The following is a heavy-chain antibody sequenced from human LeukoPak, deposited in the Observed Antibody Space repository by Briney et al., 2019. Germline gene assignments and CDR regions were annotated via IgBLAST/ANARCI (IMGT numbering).Heavy chain of an antibody. CDR1: EFTVSRNY. CDR2: IFSNGDT. Sequence: GGSLRLSCTASEFTVSRNYMLWVRQAPGKGLEWVSLIFSNGDTHYADSVKGRFTISRDTSKNTVSLQMNSLRVEDTAMYYCTRNQMNYWGQGTLVTVSS. V-gene: IGHV3-53*01. J-gene: IGHJ4*02. CDR3: TRNQMNY. D-gene: IGHD5-24*01.